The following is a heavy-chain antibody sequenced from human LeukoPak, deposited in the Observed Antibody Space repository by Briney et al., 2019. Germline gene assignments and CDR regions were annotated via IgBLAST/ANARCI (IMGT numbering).Heavy chain of an antibody. D-gene: IGHD6-13*01. V-gene: IGHV3-23*01. CDR3: AKDKATTGSYGLDV. CDR1: GFTFSTYA. Sequence: GGSLRLSCAAPGFTFSTYAMNWVRQAPGKGLEWVSAISDSGTSTYYADSMKGRFTISRDNIKSTLYLQINSLRAEDTAVYYCAKDKATTGSYGLDVWGQGTTVTVSS. J-gene: IGHJ6*02. CDR2: ISDSGTST.